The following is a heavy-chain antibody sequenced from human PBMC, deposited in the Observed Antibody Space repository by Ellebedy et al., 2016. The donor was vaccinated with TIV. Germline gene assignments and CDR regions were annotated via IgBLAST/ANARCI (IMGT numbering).Heavy chain of an antibody. J-gene: IGHJ6*02. CDR3: AKVRGLNRSFYYYYGMDV. V-gene: IGHV3-30*18. CDR1: GFTFSNSG. CDR2: ISKDASDK. Sequence: GGSLRLSCAASGFTFSNSGMHWVRQAPGKGLEWVAVISKDASDKNYADSVKGRFTISRDNSKNTVSLQMNSLRVEDTGVYYCAKVRGLNRSFYYYYGMDVWGQGTTVIVSS. D-gene: IGHD1-26*01.